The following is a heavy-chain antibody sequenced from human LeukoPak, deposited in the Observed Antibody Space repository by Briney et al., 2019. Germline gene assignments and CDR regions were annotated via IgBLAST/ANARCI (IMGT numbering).Heavy chain of an antibody. J-gene: IGHJ4*02. Sequence: SETLSLTCTVSGGSISSGSYYWGWIRQPPGKGLEWIGSVYYSGSTYYNPSLKSRVTISVDTSKNQFSLKLSSVTAADTAVYYCGRDLDSSAKGGFDYWGQGTLVTVSS. CDR1: GGSISSGSYY. V-gene: IGHV4-39*07. D-gene: IGHD3-22*01. CDR2: VYYSGST. CDR3: GRDLDSSAKGGFDY.